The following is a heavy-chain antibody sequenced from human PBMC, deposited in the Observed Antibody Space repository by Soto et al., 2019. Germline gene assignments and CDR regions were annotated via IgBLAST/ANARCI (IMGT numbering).Heavy chain of an antibody. CDR1: GGSISSSDYF. Sequence: SETLSLTCIVSGGSISSSDYFWGWIRHPPGKGLEWIGSIYYSGTTYYNPSLESRVTVSVDTSKNQFSLKLTSVTAADTAVYYCATYGSGSYRLFDYWGQGTLVTVSS. CDR3: ATYGSGSYRLFDY. D-gene: IGHD3-10*01. V-gene: IGHV4-39*01. CDR2: IYYSGTT. J-gene: IGHJ4*02.